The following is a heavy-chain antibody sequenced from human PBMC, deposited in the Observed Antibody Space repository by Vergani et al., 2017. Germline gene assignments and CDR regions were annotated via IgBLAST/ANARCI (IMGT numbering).Heavy chain of an antibody. D-gene: IGHD3-22*01. J-gene: IGHJ4*02. Sequence: QLQLQESGPGLVKPSGTLSLTCSVTGGSFFNSRYYWGWIRQPPGKGLEWIGSMDYNGRAYYTPSLRRLVAISIDTSKMQFSLMPYSLTDAETAIYYCASKVTQDYYNDSDYFDYWGLGTLVTVSS. CDR2: MDYNGRA. CDR3: ASKVTQDYYNDSDYFDY. V-gene: IGHV4-39*01. CDR1: GGSFFNSRYY.